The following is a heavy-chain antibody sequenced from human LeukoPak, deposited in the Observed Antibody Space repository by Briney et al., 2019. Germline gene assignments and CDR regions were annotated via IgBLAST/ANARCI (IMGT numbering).Heavy chain of an antibody. D-gene: IGHD2-2*01. CDR1: GGSFRGYY. CDR2: INHSGST. V-gene: IGHV4-34*01. CDR3: ASTERCSTTCPLDY. J-gene: IGHJ4*02. Sequence: SETLSPTCAVYGGSFRGYYWSWFRQPPVKGLEWIGEINHSGSTNYNPSLKSRVTISLDTSMKKFSLKLNSVTAADMAVYYCASTERCSTTCPLDYWGQGTLVTVSS.